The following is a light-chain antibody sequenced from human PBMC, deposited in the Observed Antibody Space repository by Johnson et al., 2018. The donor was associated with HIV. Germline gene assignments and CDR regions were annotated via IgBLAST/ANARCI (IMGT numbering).Light chain of an antibody. Sequence: QSVLTQPPSVSAAPGQKVTISCSGSSSNIGNNYVSWYQQLPGTAPKLLIYDNNKRPSGIPDRFSGSKSGTSATLGITGLQTGDEADYYCGTWDSSLSAFDVFGTVTKVTVL. CDR1: SSNIGNNY. CDR3: GTWDSSLSAFDV. J-gene: IGLJ1*01. V-gene: IGLV1-51*01. CDR2: DNN.